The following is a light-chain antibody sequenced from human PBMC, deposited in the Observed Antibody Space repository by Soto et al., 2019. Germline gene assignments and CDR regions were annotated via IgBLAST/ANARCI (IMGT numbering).Light chain of an antibody. CDR2: RNH. Sequence: QSVLTQSPSESATPGQRVTISCSGRGSNIGTHAVNWYQQVPGTAPALLIFRNHQRPSGVPDRFSGSKSGTSASLAISGPQSEDEADYYCAAWDDSLRAVVFGGGTKLIVL. CDR1: GSNIGTHA. V-gene: IGLV1-44*01. CDR3: AAWDDSLRAVV. J-gene: IGLJ2*01.